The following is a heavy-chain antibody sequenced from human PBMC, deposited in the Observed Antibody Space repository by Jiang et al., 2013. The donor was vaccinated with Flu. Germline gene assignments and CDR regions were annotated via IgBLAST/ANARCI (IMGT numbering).Heavy chain of an antibody. Sequence: VQLLESGGGVVQPGRSLRLSCAASGFTFSSYAMHWVRQAPGKGLEWVAVISYDGSNKYYADSVKGRFTISRDNSKNTLYLQMNSLRAEDTAVYYCARDGTMIVVAMGAFDIWGQGTMVTVSS. V-gene: IGHV3-30-3*01. CDR3: ARDGTMIVVAMGAFDI. CDR1: GFTFSSYA. CDR2: ISYDGSNK. D-gene: IGHD3-22*01. J-gene: IGHJ3*02.